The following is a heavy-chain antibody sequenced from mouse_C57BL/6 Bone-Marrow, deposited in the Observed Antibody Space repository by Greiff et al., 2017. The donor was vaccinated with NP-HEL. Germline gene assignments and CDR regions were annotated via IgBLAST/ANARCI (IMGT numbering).Heavy chain of an antibody. V-gene: IGHV1-66*01. CDR2: IYPGSGNT. D-gene: IGHD2-4*01. CDR3: ARHYDYDEDDY. J-gene: IGHJ2*01. Sequence: QVQLKQSGPELVKPGASVKISCKATGYSFTSYYIHWVKQRPGQGLEWSGWIYPGSGNTKYNEKFKGKATLTADPSSSTAYMQLISLTSEDSAVYYCARHYDYDEDDYWGQGTTLTVSS. CDR1: GYSFTSYY.